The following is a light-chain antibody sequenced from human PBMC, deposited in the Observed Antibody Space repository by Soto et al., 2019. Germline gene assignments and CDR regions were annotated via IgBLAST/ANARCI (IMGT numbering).Light chain of an antibody. Sequence: EIVLTQSPATLSSSPGERATLSCRASQTVGSRLAWYQHRPGQAPRLLIYEISNRATGIPGRFSGSGSGTDFTLNIRGLEPEDFAVYYCHQRRSWPRTFGQGTKLEIK. CDR3: HQRRSWPRT. CDR1: QTVGSR. CDR2: EIS. J-gene: IGKJ1*01. V-gene: IGKV3-11*01.